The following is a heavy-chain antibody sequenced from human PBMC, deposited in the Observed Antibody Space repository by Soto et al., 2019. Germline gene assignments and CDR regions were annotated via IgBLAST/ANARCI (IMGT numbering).Heavy chain of an antibody. CDR1: GFPFSRYG. J-gene: IGHJ4*02. V-gene: IGHV3-30*03. D-gene: IGHD1-26*01. CDR3: ARNPREWQQLYYFDY. CDR2: MSYDVSNK. Sequence: PGGSLRVSCAASGFPFSRYGMHWARQAPGKGLEWVAVMSYDVSNKYYSDSVKGRFTISRDNSKDTLYLQMNSLRREDTAVYYCARNPREWQQLYYFDYWGQGTLVTVSS.